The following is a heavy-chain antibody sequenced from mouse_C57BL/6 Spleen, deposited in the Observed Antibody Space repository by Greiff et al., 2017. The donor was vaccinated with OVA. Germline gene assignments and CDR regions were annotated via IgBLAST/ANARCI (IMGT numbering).Heavy chain of an antibody. J-gene: IGHJ3*01. V-gene: IGHV8-12*01. CDR2: IYWDDAK. CDR3: ARYDYDGRFAY. Sequence: QVQLKESGPGLLQSSQTLSLTCSFSGFSLSTSGMGVSWIRQPSGKGLEWLAHIYWDDAKRYTPSLKSRLTISKDTSRNQVFLKITSVDTADTATYYCARYDYDGRFAYWGQGTLVTVSA. CDR1: GFSLSTSGMG. D-gene: IGHD2-4*01.